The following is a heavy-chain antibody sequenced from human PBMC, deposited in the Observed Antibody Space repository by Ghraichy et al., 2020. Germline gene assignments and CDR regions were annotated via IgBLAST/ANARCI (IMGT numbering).Heavy chain of an antibody. V-gene: IGHV3-43*01. CDR3: AKDFTGYYYDSSGYRYFDY. CDR2: ISWDGGST. Sequence: GGSLRLSCAASGFTFDDYTMHWVRQAPGKGLEWVSLISWDGGSTYYADSVKGRFTISRDNSKNSLYLQMNSLRTEDTALYYCAKDFTGYYYDSSGYRYFDYWGQGTLVTVSS. D-gene: IGHD3-22*01. J-gene: IGHJ4*02. CDR1: GFTFDDYT.